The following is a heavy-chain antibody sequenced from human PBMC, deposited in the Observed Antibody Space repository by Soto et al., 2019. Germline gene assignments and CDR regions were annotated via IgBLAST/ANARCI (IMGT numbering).Heavy chain of an antibody. CDR2: ISAYNGNK. D-gene: IGHD6-19*01. CDR3: ARDESSGWYGKESGMDV. CDR1: GYTFTNYG. Sequence: QVQLVQSGAEVKKPGASVKVSCKASGYTFTNYGVTWVRQAPGQGLEWMGWISAYNGNKNYAQKFKGRVTLTTDTSTTTAYMELRSLTSDDTAVYYCARDESSGWYGKESGMDVWGQGTTVTVSS. V-gene: IGHV1-18*01. J-gene: IGHJ6*02.